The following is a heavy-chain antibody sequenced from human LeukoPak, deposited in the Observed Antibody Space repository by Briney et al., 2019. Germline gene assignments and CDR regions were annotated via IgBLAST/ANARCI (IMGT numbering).Heavy chain of an antibody. CDR2: IYYSGSI. CDR3: AREAGAPSMVRGVRDFDY. V-gene: IGHV4-39*07. D-gene: IGHD3-10*01. Sequence: SETLSLTCTVSGGSISSSSYYWGWIRRPPGKGLERIGSIYYSGSIYYNPSLKSRVTISVDTSKNQFSLKLSSVTAADTAVYYCAREAGAPSMVRGVRDFDYWGQGTLVTVSS. J-gene: IGHJ4*02. CDR1: GGSISSSSYY.